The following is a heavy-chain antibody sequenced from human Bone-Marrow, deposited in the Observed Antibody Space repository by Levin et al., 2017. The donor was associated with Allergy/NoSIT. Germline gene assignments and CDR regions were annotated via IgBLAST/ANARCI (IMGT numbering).Heavy chain of an antibody. CDR3: ARGGTSSNDY. CDR1: EYTFTDYY. D-gene: IGHD6-13*01. J-gene: IGHJ4*02. CDR2: IDPTRGDT. V-gene: IGHV1-2*02. Sequence: GASVKVSCTVSEYTFTDYYIHWVRQTPGQGLEWIGWIDPTRGDTKFAEKFHARVVLTRNSSISTAYMELGRLRSDDTALYYCARGGTSSNDYWGQGTLVTVSS.